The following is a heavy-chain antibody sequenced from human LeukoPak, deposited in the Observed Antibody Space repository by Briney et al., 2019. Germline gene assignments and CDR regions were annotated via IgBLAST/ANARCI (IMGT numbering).Heavy chain of an antibody. CDR3: AKETYYYDSSAWGS. V-gene: IGHV3-30*18. D-gene: IGHD3-22*01. CDR1: GFTFSSYG. CDR2: ISYDGSNK. Sequence: GGSLRLSCAASGFTFSSYGMHWVRQAPGKGLEWVAVISYDGSNKYYADSVKGRFTISRDNSKNTLYLQMDSLRAEDTAVYYCAKETYYYDSSAWGSWGQGTLVTVSS. J-gene: IGHJ4*02.